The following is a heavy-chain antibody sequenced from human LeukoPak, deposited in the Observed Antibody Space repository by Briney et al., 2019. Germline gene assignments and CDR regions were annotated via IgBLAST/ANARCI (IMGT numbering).Heavy chain of an antibody. CDR1: GFTVSSNY. CDR2: ISGSGGST. V-gene: IGHV3-23*01. CDR3: AKGQYYYDSSGYFPY. Sequence: GGSLRLSCAASGFTVSSNYMSWVRQAPGKGLEWVSAISGSGGSTYYADSVKGRFTISRDNSKNTLYLQMNSLRAEDTAVYYCAKGQYYYDSSGYFPYWGQGTLVTVSS. D-gene: IGHD3-22*01. J-gene: IGHJ4*02.